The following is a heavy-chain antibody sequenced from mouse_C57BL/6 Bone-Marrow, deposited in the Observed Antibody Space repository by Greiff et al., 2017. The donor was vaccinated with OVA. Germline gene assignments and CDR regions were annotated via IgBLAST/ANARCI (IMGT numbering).Heavy chain of an antibody. Sequence: VQGVESGPELVKPGASVKISCKASGYAFSSSWMNWVKQRPGKGLEWIGRIYPGDGDTNYNGKFKGKATLTADKSSSTAYMQLSSLTSEDSAVYFCARGGYSNKRWYYFDYWGQGTTLTVSS. V-gene: IGHV1-82*01. CDR2: IYPGDGDT. J-gene: IGHJ2*01. CDR1: GYAFSSSW. D-gene: IGHD2-5*01. CDR3: ARGGYSNKRWYYFDY.